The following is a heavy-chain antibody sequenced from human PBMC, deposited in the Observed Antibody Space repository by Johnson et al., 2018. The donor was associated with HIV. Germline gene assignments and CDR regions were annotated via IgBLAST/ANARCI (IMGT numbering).Heavy chain of an antibody. CDR2: IYSGGST. CDR3: ARDPRGIYYDSSGPSQRAFDI. V-gene: IGHV3-53*01. J-gene: IGHJ3*02. D-gene: IGHD3-22*01. CDR1: GFTVSSNY. Sequence: VLLVESGGGVIRPGGSLRLSCAASGFTVSSNYMSWVRQAPGKGLEWVSVIYSGGSTYYADSVKGRFTISRDNSKNTLYLQMNSLRAEDPAVYYCARDPRGIYYDSSGPSQRAFDIWGQGTMVTVSS.